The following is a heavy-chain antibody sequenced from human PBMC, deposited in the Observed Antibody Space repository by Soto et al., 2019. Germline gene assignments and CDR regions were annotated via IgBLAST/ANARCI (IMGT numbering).Heavy chain of an antibody. CDR2: ISYSGST. D-gene: IGHD2-15*01. V-gene: IGHV4-39*07. J-gene: IGHJ5*02. CDR1: GASISSSDYY. CDR3: ARDLKEYCSDGKCNWFDP. Sequence: SETLSLTCSVSGASISSSDYYWGWIRQPPGQGLEWIGYISYSGSTDYNPSLKSRVTISFDASKNQISLQVRSATAADAAVYYCARDLKEYCSDGKCNWFDPWGQGTLVTVSS.